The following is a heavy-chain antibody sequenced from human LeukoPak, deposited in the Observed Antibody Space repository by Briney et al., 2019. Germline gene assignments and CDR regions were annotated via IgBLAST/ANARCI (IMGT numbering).Heavy chain of an antibody. Sequence: SETLSLTCAVYGGSFSGYYWSWIRQPPGKGLEWVGEINHSGSTNYNPSLKSRVTISVDTSKNQFSLKLSSVTAADTAVYYCARGGRIAAAGAYFQHWGQGTLVTVSS. CDR1: GGSFSGYY. CDR2: INHSGST. V-gene: IGHV4-34*01. CDR3: ARGGRIAAAGAYFQH. J-gene: IGHJ1*01. D-gene: IGHD6-13*01.